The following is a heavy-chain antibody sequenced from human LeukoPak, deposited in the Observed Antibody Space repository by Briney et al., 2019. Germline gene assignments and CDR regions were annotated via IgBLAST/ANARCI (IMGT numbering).Heavy chain of an antibody. CDR3: ARREGDWFDP. CDR2: IDPSDSYT. CDR1: GDSFTSYW. Sequence: GESLKISCKGSGDSFTSYWISWVRQMPGKGLEWMGRIDPSDSYTNYSPSFQGHVTISADKSISTAYLQWSSLKASDTAMYYCARREGDWFDPWGQGTLVTVSS. V-gene: IGHV5-10-1*01. J-gene: IGHJ5*02.